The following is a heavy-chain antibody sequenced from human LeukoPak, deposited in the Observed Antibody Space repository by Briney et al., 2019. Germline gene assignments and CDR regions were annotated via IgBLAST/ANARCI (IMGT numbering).Heavy chain of an antibody. CDR3: ARDPGIGSSSWYGGIDY. J-gene: IGHJ4*02. CDR1: GGTFSSYG. Sequence: ASVKVSCKASGGTFSSYGISWVRQAPGQGLEWMGWISAYNGNTNYAQKLQGRVTMTTDTSTSTAYMELRSLRSDDTAVYYCARDPGIGSSSWYGGIDYWGQGTLVTVSS. CDR2: ISAYNGNT. D-gene: IGHD6-13*01. V-gene: IGHV1-18*01.